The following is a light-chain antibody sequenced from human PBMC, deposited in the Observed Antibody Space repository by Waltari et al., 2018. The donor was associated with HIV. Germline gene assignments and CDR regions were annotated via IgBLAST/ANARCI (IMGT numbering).Light chain of an antibody. V-gene: IGKV1-27*01. J-gene: IGKJ3*01. CDR2: DAS. CDR3: QKYNSAPRT. CDR1: QDISNY. Sequence: DIQMTQSPSSLSASIGDKVTITCRASQDISNYLAWYQQKSGKVPDLLIYDASTLQSGVPSRFSGSGSGTDFTLTINSLQPEDIATYYCQKYNSAPRTFGPGTKVDIK.